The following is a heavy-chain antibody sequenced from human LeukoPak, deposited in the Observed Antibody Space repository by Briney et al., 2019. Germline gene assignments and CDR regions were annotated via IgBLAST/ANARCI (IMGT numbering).Heavy chain of an antibody. CDR2: ISYDGSSK. CDR1: GFTFRSYA. CDR3: ATSSSASAGDYYYYMDV. V-gene: IGHV3-30*04. D-gene: IGHD6-6*01. J-gene: IGHJ6*03. Sequence: PGGSLRLSCAASGFTFRSYAMHWVRQAPGKGLEWVALISYDGSSKYYADSVKGRFTISRDNSKNTLYLQMNSLRAEDTALYYCATSSSASAGDYYYYMDVWGKGTTVTVSS.